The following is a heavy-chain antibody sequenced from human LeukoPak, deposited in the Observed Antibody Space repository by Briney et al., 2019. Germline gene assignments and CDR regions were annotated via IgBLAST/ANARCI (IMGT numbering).Heavy chain of an antibody. D-gene: IGHD3-10*01. CDR1: GIIFSSYG. V-gene: IGHV3-30*02. CDR3: AKDFRTGLLLWFGDPHRAFDY. J-gene: IGHJ4*02. Sequence: GGSLRLSCAASGIIFSSYGMHWVRQAPGKGLEWVAFIRYDGSIKYYADSVKGRFTISRDNSKNTLYLQMNSLRGEDTAVYYCAKDFRTGLLLWFGDPHRAFDYWGQGTLVTVSS. CDR2: IRYDGSIK.